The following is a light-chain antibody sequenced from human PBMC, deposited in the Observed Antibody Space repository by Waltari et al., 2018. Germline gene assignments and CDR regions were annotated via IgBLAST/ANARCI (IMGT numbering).Light chain of an antibody. V-gene: IGLV2-23*02. CDR3: SSYAGSSKGV. Sequence: QSALPQPASVSGSPGQSITISSTGTSSDVGNYKRVSWYQQHPGKAPKLMIYAVSKRPSGVSDRFSGSKSGDMASLTISGLQPEDEAEYFCSSYAGSSKGVFGGGTKVTVL. CDR2: AVS. J-gene: IGLJ2*01. CDR1: SSDVGNYKR.